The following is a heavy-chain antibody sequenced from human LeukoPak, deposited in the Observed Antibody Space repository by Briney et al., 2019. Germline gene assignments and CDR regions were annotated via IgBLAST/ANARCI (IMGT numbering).Heavy chain of an antibody. CDR3: ARGVHYYDSSGYYDFDY. J-gene: IGHJ4*02. D-gene: IGHD3-22*01. V-gene: IGHV1-18*01. CDR2: ISAYNGNT. CDR1: GYTFTSYG. Sequence: ASVKVSCKASGYTFTSYGISWVRQPPGQGLEWMGWISAYNGNTNYAQKLQGRVTMTTDTSTSTAYMELRSLRSDDTAVYYCARGVHYYDSSGYYDFDYWGQGTLVTVSS.